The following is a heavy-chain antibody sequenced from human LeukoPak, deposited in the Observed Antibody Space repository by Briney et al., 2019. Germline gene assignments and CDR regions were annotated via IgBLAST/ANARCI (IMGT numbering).Heavy chain of an antibody. CDR2: ISYSSGSI. CDR1: GLTFDEYA. J-gene: IGHJ3*01. CDR3: AKDRGGSSELGDAFDV. V-gene: IGHV3-9*01. Sequence: PGGSLRLSCAASGLTFDEYAMHWVRQAPGKGLEWVSGISYSSGSIGYVDSVKGRFTISRDNAKNSLYLQMNSLRVEDTALYYCAKDRGGSSELGDAFDVWGQGTMVRVSS. D-gene: IGHD1-26*01.